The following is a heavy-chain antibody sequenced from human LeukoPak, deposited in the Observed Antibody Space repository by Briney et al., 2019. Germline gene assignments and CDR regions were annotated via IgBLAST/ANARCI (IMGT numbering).Heavy chain of an antibody. Sequence: GGSLRLSCAASGFTFSSYSMNWVRQAPGKGLEWVSSISSSSSYIYYADSVKGRFTTSRDNAKNSLYLQMNSLRAEDTAVYYCARDRDYGSGSPHRYWGQGTLVTVSS. V-gene: IGHV3-21*01. CDR3: ARDRDYGSGSPHRY. CDR1: GFTFSSYS. CDR2: ISSSSSYI. J-gene: IGHJ4*02. D-gene: IGHD3-10*01.